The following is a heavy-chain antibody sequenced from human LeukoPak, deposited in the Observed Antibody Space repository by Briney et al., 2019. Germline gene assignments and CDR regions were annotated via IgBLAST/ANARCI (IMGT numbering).Heavy chain of an antibody. V-gene: IGHV3-7*01. D-gene: IGHD1-1*01. CDR1: EFTFSRYW. CDR2: IKQDGSEK. CDR3: ARDQLFSPPYYFFYGMDV. Sequence: GGSLRLSCAASEFTFSRYWMSWVRQAPGKGLEWVANIKQDGSEKYYVDSVKGRFTISRDNAKNSLFLQMSSLRAEDTAVYYCARDQLFSPPYYFFYGMDVWGQGTTVTVSS. J-gene: IGHJ6*02.